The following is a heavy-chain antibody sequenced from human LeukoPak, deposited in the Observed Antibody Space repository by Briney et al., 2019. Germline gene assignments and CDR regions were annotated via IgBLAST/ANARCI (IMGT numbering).Heavy chain of an antibody. CDR3: ARGGAGEARLAAAGSYNWFDP. Sequence: SETLSLTCAVYGGSFSGYYWSWIRQPPGKGLEWIGEINHSGSTNHNPSLKSRVTISVDTSKNQFSLKLSSVTAADTAVYYCARGGAGEARLAAAGSYNWFDPWGQGTLVTVSS. CDR2: INHSGST. J-gene: IGHJ5*02. CDR1: GGSFSGYY. D-gene: IGHD6-13*01. V-gene: IGHV4-34*01.